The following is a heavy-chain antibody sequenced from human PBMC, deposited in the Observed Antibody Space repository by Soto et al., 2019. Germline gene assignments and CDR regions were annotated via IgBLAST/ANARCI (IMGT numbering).Heavy chain of an antibody. CDR2: IYHRGST. V-gene: IGHV4-31*03. Sequence: SETLSLTCTVSGDSISRSGSYWSWIRQHPGKGLEWIGYIYHRGSTYYNPSLKSRVTISEDTSKSQFSLKLTSVTAADTAVYYCARGLQLGYWGQGTQVTVSS. CDR1: GDSISRSGSY. J-gene: IGHJ4*02. CDR3: ARGLQLGY.